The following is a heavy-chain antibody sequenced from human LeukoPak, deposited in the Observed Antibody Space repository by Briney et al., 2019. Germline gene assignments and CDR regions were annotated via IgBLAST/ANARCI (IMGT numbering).Heavy chain of an antibody. V-gene: IGHV3-53*01. Sequence: GGSLRLSRAASGFTVSSNYMSWVPQAPGKALEWGSVIYSGGSTYYADSVKGRFTISRDNSKNTLYLQLNSLRAEDTAVYYCAITSGYPRPYYYYMDVWGKGTTVPVSS. CDR2: IYSGGST. CDR3: AITSGYPRPYYYYMDV. CDR1: GFTVSSNY. J-gene: IGHJ6*03. D-gene: IGHD3-22*01.